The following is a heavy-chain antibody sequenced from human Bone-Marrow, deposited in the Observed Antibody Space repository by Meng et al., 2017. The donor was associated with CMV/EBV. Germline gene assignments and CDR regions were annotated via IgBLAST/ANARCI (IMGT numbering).Heavy chain of an antibody. CDR3: ARDAGRLFGVFHIDY. D-gene: IGHD3-3*01. Sequence: SETLSLTCTVSGGSISSYYWSWIRQPPGKGLEWIGYIYYSGSTNYNPSLKSRVTISVDTSKNQFSLKLSSVTAADTAVYYCARDAGRLFGVFHIDYWGQGTLVTVSS. J-gene: IGHJ4*02. CDR1: GGSISSYY. CDR2: IYYSGST. V-gene: IGHV4-59*12.